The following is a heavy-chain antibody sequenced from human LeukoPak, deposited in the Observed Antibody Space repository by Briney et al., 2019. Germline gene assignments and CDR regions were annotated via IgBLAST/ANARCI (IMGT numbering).Heavy chain of an antibody. CDR3: ARVRKFSGYDFDY. Sequence: SSETLSLTCTVSGGSISSSNYYWGWIRQPPGKGLEWIGSIFYSGSTYYNPSLKSRVTISVDTSKNQFSLRLTSVTAADTAAYYCARVRKFSGYDFDYWGQGTLVTVSS. J-gene: IGHJ4*02. D-gene: IGHD5-12*01. CDR2: IFYSGST. CDR1: GGSISSSNYY. V-gene: IGHV4-39*07.